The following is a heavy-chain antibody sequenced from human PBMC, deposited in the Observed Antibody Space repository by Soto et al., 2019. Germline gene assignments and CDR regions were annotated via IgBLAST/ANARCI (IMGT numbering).Heavy chain of an antibody. J-gene: IGHJ4*02. D-gene: IGHD3-22*01. CDR1: GYSFATSG. CDR3: ARGGQYYDSSGYAN. CDR2: ISAYNGNT. Sequence: QVKLVQSGTEVKQPGASMKVSCKASGYSFATSGISWVRQAPGQGLEWMGWISAYNGNTNYDQKLQDRVTMTTDTSTSTAYLELRNLRSDDTAVYYCARGGQYYDSSGYANWGQGTLVTVSS. V-gene: IGHV1-18*01.